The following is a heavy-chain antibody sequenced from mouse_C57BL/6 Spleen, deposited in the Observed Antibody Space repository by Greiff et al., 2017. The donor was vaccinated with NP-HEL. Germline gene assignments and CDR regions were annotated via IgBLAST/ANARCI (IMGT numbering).Heavy chain of an antibody. D-gene: IGHD3-3*01. V-gene: IGHV1-82*01. CDR1: GYAFSSSW. CDR3: ARGAGRGYFDV. Sequence: QVQLQQSGPELVKPGASVKISCKASGYAFSSSWMNWVKQRPGKGLEWIGRIYPGDGDTNYNGKFKGKATLTADKSSSTAYMQLSSLTSEDSAVYFCARGAGRGYFDVWGTGTTVTVSS. CDR2: IYPGDGDT. J-gene: IGHJ1*03.